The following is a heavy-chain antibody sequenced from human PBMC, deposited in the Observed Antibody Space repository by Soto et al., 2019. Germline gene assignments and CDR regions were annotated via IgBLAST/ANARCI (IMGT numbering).Heavy chain of an antibody. D-gene: IGHD5-12*01. CDR3: AKDVRNGREYGRYDPLDY. J-gene: IGHJ4*02. CDR2: ISGSGGHV. Sequence: EVLLLESGGGLVQPGGSLRLSCAASGLPFSTYAMTWVRQAPGKGLEWVSSISGSGGHVYYGDPVKGRFTIFRDNSKNMLYLQMNTLRADDTAVYYCAKDVRNGREYGRYDPLDYWGQGTLITVSS. V-gene: IGHV3-23*01. CDR1: GLPFSTYA.